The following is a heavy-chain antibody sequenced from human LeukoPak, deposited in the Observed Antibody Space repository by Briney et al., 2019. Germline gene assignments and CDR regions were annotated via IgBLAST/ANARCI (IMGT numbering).Heavy chain of an antibody. V-gene: IGHV3-7*01. Sequence: GGSLRLSCAASGFTFSSDWMSWVRQAPGKGLEWVANIKQDGSEKYYVDSVKGRFTISRDNAKNSLYLQMNSLRAEDTAVYYCARDSPQLGYFDYWGQGTLVTVSS. CDR2: IKQDGSEK. D-gene: IGHD2-2*01. CDR1: GFTFSSDW. CDR3: ARDSPQLGYFDY. J-gene: IGHJ4*02.